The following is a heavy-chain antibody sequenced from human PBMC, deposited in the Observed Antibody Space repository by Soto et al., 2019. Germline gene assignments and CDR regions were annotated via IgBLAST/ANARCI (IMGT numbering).Heavy chain of an antibody. D-gene: IGHD3-16*02. CDR1: GGSISSSSYY. V-gene: IGHV4-39*01. J-gene: IGHJ4*02. CDR3: ARHSPSGVIVH. Sequence: TSETLSLTCTVSGGSISSSSYYWGWIRQPPGKGLEWIGSIYYSGSTYYNPSLKSRVTISVDTSKNQFSLKLSSVTAADTAVYYCARHSPSGVIVHWGQGTLVTVSS. CDR2: IYYSGST.